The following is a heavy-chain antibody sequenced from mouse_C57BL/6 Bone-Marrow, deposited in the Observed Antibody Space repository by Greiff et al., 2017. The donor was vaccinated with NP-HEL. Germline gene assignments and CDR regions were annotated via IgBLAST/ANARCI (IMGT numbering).Heavy chain of an antibody. CDR3: ARATNWFYAMDY. CDR2: ISDGGSYT. D-gene: IGHD4-1*01. Sequence: EVKLVESGGGLVKPGGSLKLSCAASGFTFSSYAMSWVRQTPEKRLAWVATISDGGSYTYYPDNVKGRFTISRDNAKNNLYLQMSHLKSEDTAMYYCARATNWFYAMDYWGQGTSVTVSS. V-gene: IGHV5-4*03. J-gene: IGHJ4*01. CDR1: GFTFSSYA.